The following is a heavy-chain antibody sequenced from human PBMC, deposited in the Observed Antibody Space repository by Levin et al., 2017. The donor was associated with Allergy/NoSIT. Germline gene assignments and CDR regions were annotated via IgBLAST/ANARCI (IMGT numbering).Heavy chain of an antibody. D-gene: IGHD2-15*01. CDR3: ARDRVVASSGTYYYYGMAV. CDR1: GASIRSYH. CDR2: IYYSGST. J-gene: IGHJ6*02. V-gene: IGHV4-59*01. Sequence: SQTLSLTCIVSGASIRSYHWSWIRQPPGKGLEWIGYIYYSGSTNYNPSLKSRVTMSVDTSRNQFSLTLNSVTAADTAVYYCARDRVVASSGTYYYYGMAVWGQGTTVTVSS.